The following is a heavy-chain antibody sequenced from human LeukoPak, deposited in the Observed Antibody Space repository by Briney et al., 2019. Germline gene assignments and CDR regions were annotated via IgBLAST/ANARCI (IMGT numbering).Heavy chain of an antibody. CDR1: GYTFTGYC. Sequence: ASVKVSCKASGYTFTGYCMHWVRQAPGQGLEWMGWINPNSGGTNYAQKFQGRVTMTRDTSISTAYMELSRLRSDDTAVYYCARLVRRNYYFDYWGQGTLVTVSS. CDR3: ARLVRRNYYFDY. J-gene: IGHJ4*02. D-gene: IGHD3-10*01. V-gene: IGHV1-2*02. CDR2: INPNSGGT.